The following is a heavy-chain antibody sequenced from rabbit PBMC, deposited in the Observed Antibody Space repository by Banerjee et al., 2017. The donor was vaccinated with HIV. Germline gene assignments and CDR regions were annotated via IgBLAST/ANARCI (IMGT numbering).Heavy chain of an antibody. Sequence: QSLQESGGGLFQPGGSLTLTCTASGFDFISNAMCWVRQAPGKGLEWIGCIDTGSSGSTGYASWAKGRFTISKTSSTTVTLQMTSLTAADTATYFCARDLAGVIGWNFNLWGQGTLVTVS. D-gene: IGHD4-1*01. CDR1: GFDFISNA. V-gene: IGHV1S40*01. J-gene: IGHJ4*01. CDR3: ARDLAGVIGWNFNL. CDR2: IDTGSSGST.